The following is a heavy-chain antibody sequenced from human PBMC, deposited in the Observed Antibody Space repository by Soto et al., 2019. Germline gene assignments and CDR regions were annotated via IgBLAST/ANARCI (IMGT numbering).Heavy chain of an antibody. CDR3: ARDRDVGLIDY. CDR1: GFTFSSYG. Sequence: QVQLVESGGGVVQPGRSLRLSCAASGFTFSSYGMHWVRQAPGKGLEWVAVIWYDGSNKYYADSVKGRFTISRDNSKNTLYRQMNSLRAEYTAVYYCARDRDVGLIDYWGQGTLVTVSS. CDR2: IWYDGSNK. J-gene: IGHJ4*01. V-gene: IGHV3-33*01.